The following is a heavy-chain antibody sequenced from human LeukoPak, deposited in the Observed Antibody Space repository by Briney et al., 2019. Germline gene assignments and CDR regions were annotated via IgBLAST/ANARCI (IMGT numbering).Heavy chain of an antibody. J-gene: IGHJ4*02. CDR1: GFIFSSYA. D-gene: IGHD6-19*01. CDR3: SPLGSGVDY. Sequence: SGGSLRLSCAASGFIFSSYAMSWVRQAPGKGLEWVSVISGSGGTTYYADSVKGRFTISRDNSKNTLYLQINSLRAEDTAVYYCSPLGSGVDYWGKGTLVTVSS. V-gene: IGHV3-23*01. CDR2: ISGSGGTT.